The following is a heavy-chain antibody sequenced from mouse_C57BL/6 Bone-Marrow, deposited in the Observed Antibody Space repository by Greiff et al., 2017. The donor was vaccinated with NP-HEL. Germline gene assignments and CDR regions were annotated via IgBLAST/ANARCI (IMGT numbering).Heavy chain of an antibody. D-gene: IGHD3-1*01. V-gene: IGHV1-18*01. CDR1: GYTFTDYN. CDR3: ARWGYDRGAWFAY. Sequence: VQLQQSGPELVKPGASVKIPCKASGYTFTDYNMDWVKQSHGKSLEWIGAINPNNGGTIYNQKFKGKATLTVDKSSSTAYMERRSLTSEDTAVYYCARWGYDRGAWFAYWGQGTLVTVSA. J-gene: IGHJ3*01. CDR2: INPNNGGT.